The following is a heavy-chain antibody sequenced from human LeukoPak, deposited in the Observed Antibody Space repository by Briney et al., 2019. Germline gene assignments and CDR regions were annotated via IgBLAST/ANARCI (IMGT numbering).Heavy chain of an antibody. CDR3: AGDKETTGNGRPNWFDP. D-gene: IGHD1-1*01. J-gene: IGHJ5*02. Sequence: SETLSLTCAVSGYSISSGYYWGWIRQPPGKGLQWIGSIFQRGYSYYNPSLKSRVTISVDTSRNQFSLKLSSVTAAVTAVYYCAGDKETTGNGRPNWFDPWGQGTLVTVS. CDR2: IFQRGYS. V-gene: IGHV4-38-2*01. CDR1: GYSISSGYY.